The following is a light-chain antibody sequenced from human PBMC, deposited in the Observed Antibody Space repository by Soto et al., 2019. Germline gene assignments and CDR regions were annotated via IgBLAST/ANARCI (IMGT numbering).Light chain of an antibody. CDR1: QSVSSSY. CDR2: GAS. J-gene: IGKJ2*01. Sequence: EIVLTQSPGTLSLSPGERATLSCMASQSVSSSYLAWYQQKPGQAPRLLISGASSRATGIPDRFSGSGSGTDFTLTISRLEPEDFAVYYCQQYGSSPDTFGQGTKLEIK. CDR3: QQYGSSPDT. V-gene: IGKV3-20*01.